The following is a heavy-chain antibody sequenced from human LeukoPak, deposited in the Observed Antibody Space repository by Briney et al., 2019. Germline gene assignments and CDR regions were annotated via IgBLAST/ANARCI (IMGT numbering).Heavy chain of an antibody. V-gene: IGHV1-8*01. CDR1: GYTFTSYD. J-gene: IGHJ4*02. CDR2: MNPNSGNT. CDR3: ARDTRIAAAGPVGY. D-gene: IGHD6-13*01. Sequence: ASVKVSCKASGYTFTSYDINWVRQATGQGLEWMGWMNPNSGNTGYAQKFQGRVTMTRNTSISTAYMELSSLRSEDTAVYYCARDTRIAAAGPVGYWGQGTLVTVSS.